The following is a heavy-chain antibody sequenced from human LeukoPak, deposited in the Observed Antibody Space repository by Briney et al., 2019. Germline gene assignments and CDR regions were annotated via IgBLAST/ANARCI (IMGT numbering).Heavy chain of an antibody. D-gene: IGHD7-27*01. CDR2: INPNSDGT. Sequence: KPGASVKVSCKASGYSFTGYYMHRVRQAPGQGLEWMGWINPNSDGTKCAQKFQDRATMTRDTSISTAYMELSSLRPDDTAVYYCARDAGDPNFDYWGQGTLVTVSS. CDR3: ARDAGDPNFDY. CDR1: GYSFTGYY. V-gene: IGHV1-2*02. J-gene: IGHJ4*02.